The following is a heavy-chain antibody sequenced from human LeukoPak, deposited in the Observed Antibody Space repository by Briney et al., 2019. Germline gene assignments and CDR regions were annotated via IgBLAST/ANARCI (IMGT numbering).Heavy chain of an antibody. CDR1: GGTFSSYA. D-gene: IGHD4-11*01. J-gene: IGHJ3*02. Sequence: ASVKVSCKASGGTFSSYAISWVRQAPGQGLEWMGGIIPIFGTANYAQKFQGRVTITTDESTSTAYMELSSLRSEDTAVYYCARESNYGRSAFDIWGQGTMVTVSS. CDR3: ARESNYGRSAFDI. CDR2: IIPIFGTA. V-gene: IGHV1-69*05.